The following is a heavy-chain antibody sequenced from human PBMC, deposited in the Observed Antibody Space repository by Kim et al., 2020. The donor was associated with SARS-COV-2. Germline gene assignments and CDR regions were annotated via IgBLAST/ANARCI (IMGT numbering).Heavy chain of an antibody. J-gene: IGHJ5*02. CDR3: ANMVRGVISWFDP. D-gene: IGHD3-10*01. V-gene: IGHV4-31*02. Sequence: YNPSLKSRVTISVDTAKNQFSLKLSSVTAAYTSVYYWANMVRGVISWFDPWGQGTLVTVSS.